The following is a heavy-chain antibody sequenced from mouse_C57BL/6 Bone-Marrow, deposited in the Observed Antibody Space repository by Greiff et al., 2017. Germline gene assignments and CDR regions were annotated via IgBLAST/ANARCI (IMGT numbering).Heavy chain of an antibody. CDR3: AGRGNGKLGRGMDY. V-gene: IGHV1-81*01. CDR1: GYTFTSYG. CDR2: IYPRSGNT. D-gene: IGHD2-1*01. J-gene: IGHJ2*01. Sequence: QVHVKQSGAELARPGASVKLSCKASGYTFTSYGMSWVKQRTGQGLEWIGEIYPRSGNTYYNEKFKGKATLTADKSSSTAYMELRSLTSEDSAVYYCAGRGNGKLGRGMDYWGQGTTVTVSS.